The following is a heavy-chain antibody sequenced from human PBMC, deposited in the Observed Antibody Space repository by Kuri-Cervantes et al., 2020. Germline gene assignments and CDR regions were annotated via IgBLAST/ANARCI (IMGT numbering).Heavy chain of an antibody. CDR1: GFTVSSNY. V-gene: IGHV3-66*04. D-gene: IGHD2-21*02. CDR3: VKLVVVTATYWYFDL. J-gene: IGHJ2*01. Sequence: GESLKISCAASGFTVSSNYMSWVRQAPGKGLEWVSVIYSGGSTYYADSVKGRFTISRDNSKNTLYLQMNSLRVEDTAMYYCVKLVVVTATYWYFDLWGRGTLVTVSS. CDR2: IYSGGST.